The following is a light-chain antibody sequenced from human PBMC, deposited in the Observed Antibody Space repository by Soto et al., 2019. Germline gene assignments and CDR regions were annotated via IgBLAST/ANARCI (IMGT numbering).Light chain of an antibody. CDR2: DAS. J-gene: IGKJ4*01. Sequence: EMVLTQSPATLSLSPGERATLSCRASQSVSSYLAWYQQKPGQAPRLLIYDASNRATGIPARFSGSGSGTDFTLTISSLEPEDFALYYCQQRSNWLLTFGGGTKVEIK. V-gene: IGKV3-11*01. CDR1: QSVSSY. CDR3: QQRSNWLLT.